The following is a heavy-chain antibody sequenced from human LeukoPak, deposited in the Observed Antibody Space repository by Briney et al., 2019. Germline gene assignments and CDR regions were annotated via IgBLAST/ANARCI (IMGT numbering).Heavy chain of an antibody. CDR1: AGSLSTYY. J-gene: IGHJ5*02. D-gene: IGHD3-22*01. CDR2: IYYTGST. Sequence: PSETLSLTCTVSAGSLSTYYWNWIRQPPGKGLEWMGYIYYTGSTNYSPSLKSRVTISIDTSKNQFSLKLSSVSAADTAVYYCARASGGYYNNWFDPWGQGTLVTVSS. V-gene: IGHV4-59*01. CDR3: ARASGGYYNNWFDP.